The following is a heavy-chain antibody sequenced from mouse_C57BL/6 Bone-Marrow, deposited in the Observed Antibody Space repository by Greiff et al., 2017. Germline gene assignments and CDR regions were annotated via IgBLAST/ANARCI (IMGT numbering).Heavy chain of an antibody. V-gene: IGHV1-20*01. CDR1: GYSFTGYF. Sequence: EVQLQQSGPELVKPGDSVKISCKASGYSFTGYFMNWVMQSHGKSLEWIGRINPYNGDTFYNQKFKGKATLTVDKSSSTAHMELRSLTSEDSAVXYCAREGYYYGSREDWYFDVWGTGTTVTVSS. CDR2: INPYNGDT. CDR3: AREGYYYGSREDWYFDV. D-gene: IGHD1-1*01. J-gene: IGHJ1*03.